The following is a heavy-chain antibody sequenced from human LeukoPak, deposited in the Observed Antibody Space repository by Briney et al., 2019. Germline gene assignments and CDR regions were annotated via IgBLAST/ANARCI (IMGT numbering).Heavy chain of an antibody. J-gene: IGHJ4*02. Sequence: ASVKVSCKVSGSTLTELSMHWVRQAPGKGLEWMGGFDPEDGETIYAQKFQGRVTMTEDTSTDTDYMELSSLRSEDTAVYYCATYLSSGWWFLDYWGQGTLVTVSS. CDR3: ATYLSSGWWFLDY. V-gene: IGHV1-24*01. CDR2: FDPEDGET. CDR1: GSTLTELS. D-gene: IGHD6-19*01.